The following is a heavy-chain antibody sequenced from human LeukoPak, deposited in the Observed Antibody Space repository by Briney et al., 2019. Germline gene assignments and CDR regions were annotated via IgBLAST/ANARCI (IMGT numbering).Heavy chain of an antibody. V-gene: IGHV3-30*18. D-gene: IGHD3-22*01. J-gene: IGHJ4*02. CDR2: ISYDGSNK. CDR3: AKGTGDYITMIIVVPGPFDY. Sequence: GRSLRLSCAASGFTFSSYGMHWVRQAPGKGLERVAVISYDGSNKYYADSVKGRFTISRDNSKNTLYLQMNSLRAEDTAVYYCAKGTGDYITMIIVVPGPFDYWGQGTLVTVSP. CDR1: GFTFSSYG.